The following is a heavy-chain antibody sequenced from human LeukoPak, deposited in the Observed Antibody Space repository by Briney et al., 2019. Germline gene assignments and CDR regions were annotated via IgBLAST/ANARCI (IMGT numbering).Heavy chain of an antibody. CDR1: GFTFSSYS. CDR3: AKDPPYGDYVFHYYFDY. Sequence: GGSLRLSCAASGFTFSSYSMNWVRQAPGKGLEWVSSISTSSSYIYYADSVKGRFTISRDNAKNSLYLQMNSLRAEDTAVYYCAKDPPYGDYVFHYYFDYWGQGTLVTVSS. D-gene: IGHD4-17*01. V-gene: IGHV3-21*04. J-gene: IGHJ4*02. CDR2: ISTSSSYI.